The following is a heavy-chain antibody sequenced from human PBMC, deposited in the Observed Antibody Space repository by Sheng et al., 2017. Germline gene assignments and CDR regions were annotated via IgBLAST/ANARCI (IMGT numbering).Heavy chain of an antibody. CDR3: AKGQQQLVRGVFYYMDV. J-gene: IGHJ6*03. D-gene: IGHD6-13*01. CDR2: ISGSGGST. Sequence: EVQLVESGGGLVQPGGTLRLSCAASGFTFSSYGMSWVRQAPGKGLEWVSAISGSGGSTYYADSVKGRFTISRDNSKNTLYLQMNSLRAEDTAVYYCAKGQQQLVRGVFYYMDVWGKGTTVTVSS. CDR1: GFTFSSYG. V-gene: IGHV3-23*04.